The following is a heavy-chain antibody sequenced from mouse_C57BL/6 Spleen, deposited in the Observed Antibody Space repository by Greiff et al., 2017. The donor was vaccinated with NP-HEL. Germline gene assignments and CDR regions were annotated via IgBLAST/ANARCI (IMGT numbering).Heavy chain of an antibody. CDR1: GYTFTSYW. CDR3: ARSRNWYYFDV. J-gene: IGHJ2*01. D-gene: IGHD4-1*02. CDR2: IYPSDSET. Sequence: QVQLQQPGAELVRPGSSVKLSCKASGYTFTSYWLELVKQRPGQGLEWIGNIYPSDSETHYNQKFKDKATLTGDKSSSTAYMQLSSLRSEDSAVYYCARSRNWYYFDVWGKGTTLTVSS. V-gene: IGHV1-61*01.